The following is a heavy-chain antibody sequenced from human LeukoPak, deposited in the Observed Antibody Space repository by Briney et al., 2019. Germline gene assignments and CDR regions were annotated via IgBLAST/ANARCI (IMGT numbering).Heavy chain of an antibody. V-gene: IGHV1-24*01. CDR1: GYTLTESS. CDR2: FDPEDGET. D-gene: IGHD3-3*01. J-gene: IGHJ4*02. CDR3: ATGVPTYYDFWSGYFTFDY. Sequence: ASVKVSCKVSGYTLTESSMHWVRQAPGKGLEWMGGFDPEDGETIYAQKFQGRVTMTEDTSTDTAYMELSSPRSEDTAVYYCATGVPTYYDFWSGYFTFDYWGQGTLVTVSS.